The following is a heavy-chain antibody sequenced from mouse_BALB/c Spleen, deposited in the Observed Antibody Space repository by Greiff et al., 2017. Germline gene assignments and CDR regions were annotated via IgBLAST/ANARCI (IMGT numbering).Heavy chain of an antibody. V-gene: IGHV5-6-4*01. J-gene: IGHJ3*01. CDR1: GFTFSSYT. CDR2: ISSGGSYT. D-gene: IGHD3-2*01. CDR3: TRGDSAGPAWFAY. Sequence: EVMLVESGGGLVKPGGSLKLSCAASGFTFSSYTMSWVRQTPEKRLEWVATISSGGSYTYYPASVKGRFTISRDNTKNTLYLQMSSLKSEDTAMYYCTRGDSAGPAWFAYWGQGTLVTVSA.